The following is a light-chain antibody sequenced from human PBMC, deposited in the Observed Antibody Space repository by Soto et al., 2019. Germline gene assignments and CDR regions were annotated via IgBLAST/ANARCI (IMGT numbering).Light chain of an antibody. CDR2: ADS. CDR3: QVWDYDTDHFV. V-gene: IGLV3-21*02. Sequence: YELTQAPSVSVAPGQTARIGCGGDNIGSKSVHWYQQRPGQAPVLVVYADSDRPSGIPERFSGSNPGNTATLTISRVEAGDEDDYYCQVWDYDTDHFVFGPGTKVTVL. J-gene: IGLJ1*01. CDR1: NIGSKS.